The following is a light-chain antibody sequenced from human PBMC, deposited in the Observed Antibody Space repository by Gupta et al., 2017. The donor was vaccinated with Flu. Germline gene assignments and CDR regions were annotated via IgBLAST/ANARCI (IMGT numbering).Light chain of an antibody. Sequence: SSALTQAPDVSLALGQTVRITCQGDRLRSYYSTWYQQKPGPAPVLVLFGKNNRPSGIPDRFSVSTSGDTSSLTTTGAQAEEDGDYYCCSRDASGNDWVFGGGTKLTVL. CDR1: RLRSYY. CDR3: CSRDASGNDWV. CDR2: GKN. V-gene: IGLV3-19*01. J-gene: IGLJ3*02.